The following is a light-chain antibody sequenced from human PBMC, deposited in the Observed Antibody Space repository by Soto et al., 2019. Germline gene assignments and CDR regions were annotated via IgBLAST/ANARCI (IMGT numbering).Light chain of an antibody. Sequence: QSALTQPRSVSGSPGQSVTISCTGTSSDVGVYNYVSWYQQHPGKAPQLVIYDVIKRPSGVPDRFSGSKSGNTASLTISGLQAEDEADYYCCSYAGSSLWVFGAGTKVTVL. V-gene: IGLV2-11*01. CDR3: CSYAGSSLWV. CDR2: DVI. CDR1: SSDVGVYNY. J-gene: IGLJ3*02.